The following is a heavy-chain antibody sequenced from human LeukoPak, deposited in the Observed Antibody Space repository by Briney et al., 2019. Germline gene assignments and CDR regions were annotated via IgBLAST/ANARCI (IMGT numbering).Heavy chain of an antibody. Sequence: AASVTVSCKASGGTFSSYAISWVRQPPGQGLECMGGIIPIFGTANYPQKFQGRPTITADESTSTAYMSLSSLRSEDTAVYYCAADLSTYYDFWSGYFQDRAYGMDVGGQGTTVTVS. CDR2: IIPIFGTA. V-gene: IGHV1-69*13. D-gene: IGHD3-3*01. CDR1: GGTFSSYA. CDR3: AADLSTYYDFWSGYFQDRAYGMDV. J-gene: IGHJ6*02.